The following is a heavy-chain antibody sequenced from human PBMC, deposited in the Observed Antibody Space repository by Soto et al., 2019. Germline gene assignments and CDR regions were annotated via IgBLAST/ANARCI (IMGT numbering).Heavy chain of an antibody. CDR1: GGSISSSNW. J-gene: IGHJ5*02. CDR2: IYHGGST. CDR3: QRGNGNRENWFDT. V-gene: IGHV4-4*02. Sequence: PSETLCLTCAVSGGSISSSNWWSWVRQPPGKVLEWIGEIYHGGSTNYNPSLKSRVTISVDKSKNQFSLKLSSLTAADKAAYFCQRGNGNRENWFDTWGQVTLVTVSS.